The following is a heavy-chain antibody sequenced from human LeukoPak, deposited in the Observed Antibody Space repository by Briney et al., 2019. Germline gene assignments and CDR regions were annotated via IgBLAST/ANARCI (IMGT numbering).Heavy chain of an antibody. CDR3: ARDSLRPNYYYYYMDV. V-gene: IGHV1-69*13. D-gene: IGHD3-16*02. Sequence: ASVKVSCKASGYTFTSYAISWVRQAPGQALEWMGGIIPIFGTANYAQKFQGRVTITADESTSTAYMELSSLRSEDTAVYYCARDSLRPNYYYYYMDVWGKGTTVTISS. CDR2: IIPIFGTA. CDR1: GYTFTSYA. J-gene: IGHJ6*03.